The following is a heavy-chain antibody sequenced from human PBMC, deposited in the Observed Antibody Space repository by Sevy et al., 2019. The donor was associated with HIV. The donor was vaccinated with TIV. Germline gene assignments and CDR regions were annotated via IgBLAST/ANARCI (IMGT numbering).Heavy chain of an antibody. V-gene: IGHV3-11*01. D-gene: IGHD3-22*01. CDR2: VSRGGFTI. J-gene: IGHJ4*02. Sequence: GGSLRLSCAASGFIFGDYYMAWVRQAPGKGLEWISYVSRGGFTIYYADSVEGRFPISRDDAKDSLFLHMDSLRAEDTAFYYCARGAHYDDDNWGFDYWGQGALVTVSS. CDR3: ARGAHYDDDNWGFDY. CDR1: GFIFGDYY.